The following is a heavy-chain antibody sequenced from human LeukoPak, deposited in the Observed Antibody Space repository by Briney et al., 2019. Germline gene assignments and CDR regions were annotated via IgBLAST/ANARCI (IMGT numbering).Heavy chain of an antibody. CDR2: INHSGST. V-gene: IGHV4-34*01. Sequence: PSETLSLTCAVYGGSFSVYYWSWIRQPPGKGLEWIGEINHSGSTNYNPSLKSRVIISVDTSKNQFSLKLSSVTAADTAVHYCASGYSYGLFDYWGQGTLVTVSS. CDR3: ASGYSYGLFDY. J-gene: IGHJ4*02. D-gene: IGHD5-18*01. CDR1: GGSFSVYY.